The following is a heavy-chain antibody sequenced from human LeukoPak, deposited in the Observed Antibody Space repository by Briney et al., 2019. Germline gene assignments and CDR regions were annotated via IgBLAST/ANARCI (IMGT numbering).Heavy chain of an antibody. D-gene: IGHD6-13*01. CDR1: GFTFIDYY. CDR3: ARGWVSSWNRHFDY. CDR2: ISSSGSAI. Sequence: GGSLRLSCAASGFTFIDYYISWIRQAPGKGLEWVSNISSSGSAIYYADSIKGRFTISRDNAKNSLYLQMNSLRAEDTAVYYCARGWVSSWNRHFDYGGQGTLVTVSS. V-gene: IGHV3-11*04. J-gene: IGHJ4*02.